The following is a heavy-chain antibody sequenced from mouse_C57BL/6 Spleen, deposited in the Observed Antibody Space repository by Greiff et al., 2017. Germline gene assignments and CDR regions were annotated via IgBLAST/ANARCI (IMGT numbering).Heavy chain of an antibody. CDR2: ISDGGSYT. Sequence: EVMLVESGGGLVKPGGSLKLSCAASGFTFSSSAMSWVRQTPETRLEWVATISDGGSYTYYPDNVKGRFTISRDNAKNNLYLQMSHLKSEDTAMYYCASSYGNFAWCAYWGQGTLVTVSA. J-gene: IGHJ3*01. CDR1: GFTFSSSA. V-gene: IGHV5-4*03. D-gene: IGHD2-1*01. CDR3: ASSYGNFAWCAY.